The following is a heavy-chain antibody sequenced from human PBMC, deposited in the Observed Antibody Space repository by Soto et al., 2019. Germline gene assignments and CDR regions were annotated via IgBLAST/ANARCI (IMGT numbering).Heavy chain of an antibody. J-gene: IGHJ1*01. D-gene: IGHD6-13*01. Sequence: PSETLSLTCTVSGGPISSGDYYWSWIRQPPGKGLEWIGYIYYSGSTNYNPSLESRVTISVDTSKNQFSLKLSSVTAADTAVYYCAREGSSTWGKSFQLWGQGTLVTVSS. V-gene: IGHV4-30-4*01. CDR2: IYYSGST. CDR1: GGPISSGDYY. CDR3: AREGSSTWGKSFQL.